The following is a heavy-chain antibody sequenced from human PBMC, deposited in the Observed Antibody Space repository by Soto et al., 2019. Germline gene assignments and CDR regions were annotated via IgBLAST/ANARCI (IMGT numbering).Heavy chain of an antibody. CDR1: GGTFSSYA. J-gene: IGHJ6*02. D-gene: IGHD6-6*01. CDR2: IIPMFGTA. Sequence: QVQLVQPGAEVKKNHGSSVKVSCKAAGGTFSSYAISWVRQAPGQGLEWMGGIIPMFGTANYAQKFQGRVTITAYESTTTAYMELSILIYEDTAVYYCARDRNIAVRQEEYYYGMDVWGQGTTVTVSS. V-gene: IGHV1-69*01. CDR3: ARDRNIAVRQEEYYYGMDV.